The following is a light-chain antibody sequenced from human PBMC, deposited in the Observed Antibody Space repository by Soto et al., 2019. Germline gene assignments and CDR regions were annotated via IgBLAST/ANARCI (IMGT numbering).Light chain of an antibody. Sequence: DIQMTQSPSSLSASVGDRVTITCRASQNINNYLNWFQQKPGKAPKLLIYGASGLESGVPSRFSGSGSGTDFTLTISSLQPEDSATYYCQQSYSVVWTFGQGTMLEIK. CDR2: GAS. CDR1: QNINNY. J-gene: IGKJ1*01. V-gene: IGKV1-39*01. CDR3: QQSYSVVWT.